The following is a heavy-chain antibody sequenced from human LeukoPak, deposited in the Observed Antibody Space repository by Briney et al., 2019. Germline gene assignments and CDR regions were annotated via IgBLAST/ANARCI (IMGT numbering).Heavy chain of an antibody. J-gene: IGHJ4*02. Sequence: GGSLRLSCAASGFTFDDYAMHRVRQAPGKGLEWVSGISWNSGSIGYADSVKGRFTISRDNAKNSLYLQMNSLRAEDTAVYYCAREGFGGVIVFDYWGQGTLVTVSS. CDR2: ISWNSGSI. CDR3: AREGFGGVIVFDY. V-gene: IGHV3-9*01. CDR1: GFTFDDYA. D-gene: IGHD3-16*02.